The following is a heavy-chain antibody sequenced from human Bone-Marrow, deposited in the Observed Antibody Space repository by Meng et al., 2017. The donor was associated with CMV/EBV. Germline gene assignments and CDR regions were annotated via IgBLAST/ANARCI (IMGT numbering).Heavy chain of an antibody. J-gene: IGHJ5*02. CDR1: GFTFSSYE. Sequence: GESLKISCTASGFTFSSYEMNWVRQAPGKGLEWVSDISSGGTSIYYADSVKGRFTISRDNAKNSLYLQTNSLRAEDTAVYFCARLPWRSASLNNWFDPWGQGTLVTVSS. CDR3: ARLPWRSASLNNWFDP. CDR2: ISSGGTSI. D-gene: IGHD3-3*01. V-gene: IGHV3-48*03.